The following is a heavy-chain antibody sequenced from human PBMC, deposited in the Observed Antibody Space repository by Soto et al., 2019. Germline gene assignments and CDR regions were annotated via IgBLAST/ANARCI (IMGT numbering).Heavy chain of an antibody. CDR1: GYSFTIYC. D-gene: IGHD2-2*01. Sequence: GESLKISCKGSGYSFTIYCIGWVRQMPWKGLEWMGIIYPGDSDTRYSPSFQGQVTISADKSISTAYLQWSSLKASDTAMYYCASAYCSSTSCYSQGMDVWGQGTTVTVSS. CDR2: IYPGDSDT. J-gene: IGHJ6*02. CDR3: ASAYCSSTSCYSQGMDV. V-gene: IGHV5-51*01.